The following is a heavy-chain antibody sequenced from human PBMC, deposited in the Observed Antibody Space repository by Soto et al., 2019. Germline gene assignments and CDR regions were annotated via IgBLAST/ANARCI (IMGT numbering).Heavy chain of an antibody. Sequence: GGSLRLSCAASGFTFSSYSMNWVRQAPGKGLEWVSYISSSSSTIYYADSVKDRFTISRDNAKNSLYLQMNSLRAEDTAVYYCARAGIAARYYMDVWGKGTTVTVSS. CDR1: GFTFSSYS. CDR3: ARAGIAARYYMDV. CDR2: ISSSSSTI. J-gene: IGHJ6*03. D-gene: IGHD6-6*01. V-gene: IGHV3-48*01.